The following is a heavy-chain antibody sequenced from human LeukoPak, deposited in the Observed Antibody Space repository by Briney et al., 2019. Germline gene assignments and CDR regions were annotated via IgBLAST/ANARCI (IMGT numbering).Heavy chain of an antibody. Sequence: SETLSLTCTVSGGSISSSSYYWGWICQPPGKGLEWIGSIYYSGSTYYNPSLKSRVTISVDTSKNQFSLKLSSVTAADTAVYYCARHRGYSYGPTYYFDYWGQGTLVTVSS. J-gene: IGHJ4*02. V-gene: IGHV4-39*01. CDR2: IYYSGST. D-gene: IGHD5-18*01. CDR3: ARHRGYSYGPTYYFDY. CDR1: GGSISSSSYY.